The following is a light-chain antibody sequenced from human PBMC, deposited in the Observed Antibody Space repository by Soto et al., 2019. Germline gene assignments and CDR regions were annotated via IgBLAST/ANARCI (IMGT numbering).Light chain of an antibody. CDR2: EVI. V-gene: IGLV2-14*01. J-gene: IGLJ2*01. CDR1: SSDVGGYNY. CDR3: SSYTSNSVV. Sequence: QSALTQPASVSGSPGQSITISCTGTSSDVGGYNYVSWYQHHPGKAPKLMIYEVINRPSGVSNRFSGSKSGNTASLTISGLQSEDEADYYCSSYTSNSVVFGGGTKLTVL.